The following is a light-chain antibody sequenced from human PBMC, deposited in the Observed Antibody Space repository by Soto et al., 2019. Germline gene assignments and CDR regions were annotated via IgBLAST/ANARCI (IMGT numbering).Light chain of an antibody. J-gene: IGLJ2*01. Sequence: QSVLTQPPSASGTPGQRVTISCSGINSNIGSNYVHWYQQFPGTAPQLLIYRNSQRPSGVPDRFSGSKSRISASLAISGLCYADEADYFCATWDDRLSGVVFGGGTKLTVL. CDR1: NSNIGSNY. V-gene: IGLV1-47*03. CDR2: RNS. CDR3: ATWDDRLSGVV.